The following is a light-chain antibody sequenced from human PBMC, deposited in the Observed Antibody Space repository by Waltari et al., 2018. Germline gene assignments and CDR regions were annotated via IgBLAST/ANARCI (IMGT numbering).Light chain of an antibody. V-gene: IGKV3-20*01. CDR3: QQYASSPWT. CDR1: QTVTTTS. J-gene: IGKJ1*01. CDR2: GES. Sequence: EIVLTQSPGTLSLSPGERATLSCRASQTVTTTSLAWYQQKPGQAPRLLIYGESMRATGIPDRFSGSGSGTDFTLTITRLEPEDVAVYYCQQYASSPWTFGQGAKVEIK.